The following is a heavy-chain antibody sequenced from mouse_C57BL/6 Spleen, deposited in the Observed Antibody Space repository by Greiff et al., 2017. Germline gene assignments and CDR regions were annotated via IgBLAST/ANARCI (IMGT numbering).Heavy chain of an antibody. J-gene: IGHJ2*01. Sequence: QVQLQQPGAELVMPGASVKLSCKASGYTFTSYWMHWVKQRPGQGLEWIGEIDPSDSYTNYNQKFKGKSTLTVGKSSSTAYMQLSSLTSEDSAVYYCARRRVPYYFDYWGQGTTLTVSS. V-gene: IGHV1-69*01. D-gene: IGHD2-14*01. CDR2: IDPSDSYT. CDR3: ARRRVPYYFDY. CDR1: GYTFTSYW.